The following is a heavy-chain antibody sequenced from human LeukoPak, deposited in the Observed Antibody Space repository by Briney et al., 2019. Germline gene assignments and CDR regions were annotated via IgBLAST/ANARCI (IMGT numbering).Heavy chain of an antibody. D-gene: IGHD4-23*01. J-gene: IGHJ6*03. CDR3: ARGGVVTSFYYYMDV. CDR1: GGSISSYY. CDR2: IYYSGST. Sequence: SETLSLTCTVSGGSISSYYWSWIRQPPGKGLEWIGYIYYSGSTNYNPSLKSRVTISVDTSKNRFSLKLSSVTAADTAVYYCARGGVVTSFYYYMDVWGKGTTVTVSS. V-gene: IGHV4-59*01.